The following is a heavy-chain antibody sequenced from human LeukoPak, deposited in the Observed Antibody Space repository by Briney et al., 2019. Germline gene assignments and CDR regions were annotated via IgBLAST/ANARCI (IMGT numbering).Heavy chain of an antibody. CDR1: GEFFSGFY. V-gene: IGHV4-34*01. CDR3: ARRHSPDSGTYTLDS. Sequence: SETLSLTCAVYGEFFSGFYWTWIRQPPGRGLEWIGEISHSGSTNYNPSLKSRVTISVDTSKNQFSLRLSSATAADTAVYYCARRHSPDSGTYTLDSWAKETLVTVS. CDR2: ISHSGST. D-gene: IGHD3-10*01. J-gene: IGHJ4*02.